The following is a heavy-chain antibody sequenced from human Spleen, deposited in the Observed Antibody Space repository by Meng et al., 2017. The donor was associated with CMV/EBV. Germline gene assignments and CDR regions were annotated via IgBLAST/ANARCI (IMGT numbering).Heavy chain of an antibody. V-gene: IGHV4-34*01. J-gene: IGHJ4*02. Sequence: YVGSFSGYSWSWLRQPPGKGLEWIGEINHSGSTTYNPSLKSRVTISLDTSKNQFSLQLNSVTAADMALYFCARVAWNFNSGSYCLDCWGQGTLVTVSS. CDR1: VGSFSGYS. D-gene: IGHD3-10*01. CDR3: ARVAWNFNSGSYCLDC. CDR2: INHSGST.